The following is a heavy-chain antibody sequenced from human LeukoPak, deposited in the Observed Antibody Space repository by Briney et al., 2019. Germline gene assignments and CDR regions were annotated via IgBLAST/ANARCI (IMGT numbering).Heavy chain of an antibody. J-gene: IGHJ3*02. Sequence: QAGRSLRLSCAASGFTFSSYWMSWVRQAPGKGLEWVSSISSSSSTINYADSMRGRFTISRDNAKNSLYLQMNSLRAEDTAVYYCARDMGVVALGDAFDIWGQGTMVTVSS. CDR3: ARDMGVVALGDAFDI. D-gene: IGHD2-2*01. CDR1: GFTFSSYW. CDR2: ISSSSSTI. V-gene: IGHV3-48*04.